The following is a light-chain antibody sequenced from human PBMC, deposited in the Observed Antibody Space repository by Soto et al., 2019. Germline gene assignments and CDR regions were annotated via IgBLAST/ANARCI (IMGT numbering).Light chain of an antibody. CDR2: EVS. Sequence: HSALTQPASVSGSPGQSITISCTGTSSDVGGYNYVSWYQHHPGKAPKLMIYEVSNRPSGVSNRFSGSKSGNTASLTISGLQAEDEAAYYCSSYTSSSTYVVFGGGTKLTVL. J-gene: IGLJ2*01. V-gene: IGLV2-14*01. CDR3: SSYTSSSTYVV. CDR1: SSDVGGYNY.